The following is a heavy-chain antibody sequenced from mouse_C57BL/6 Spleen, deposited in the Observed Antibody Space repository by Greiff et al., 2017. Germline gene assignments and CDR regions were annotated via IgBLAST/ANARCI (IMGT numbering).Heavy chain of an antibody. CDR3: ARGRYYGSSLYYFDY. J-gene: IGHJ2*01. Sequence: EVQRVESGPELVKPGASVKMSCKASGYTFTDYNMHWVKQSHGKSLEWIGYINPNNGGTSYNQKFKGKATLTVNKSSSTAYMELRSLTSEDSAVYYCARGRYYGSSLYYFDYWGQGTTLTVSS. V-gene: IGHV1-22*01. D-gene: IGHD1-1*01. CDR2: INPNNGGT. CDR1: GYTFTDYN.